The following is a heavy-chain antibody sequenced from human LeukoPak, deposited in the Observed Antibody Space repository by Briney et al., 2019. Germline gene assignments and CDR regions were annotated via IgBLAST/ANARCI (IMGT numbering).Heavy chain of an antibody. Sequence: ASVKVSCKTSGYSFNSHHVHWVRQAPGQGLEWMGVRFSHDGTTSYTQNFQGRLTMTRDTSTSTVYMELSSLRSEDTAVYYCARDSGNFHYDMDVWGQGTTVIVSS. CDR2: RFSHDGTT. J-gene: IGHJ6*02. CDR3: ARDSGNFHYDMDV. V-gene: IGHV1-46*02. D-gene: IGHD3-10*01. CDR1: GYSFNSHH.